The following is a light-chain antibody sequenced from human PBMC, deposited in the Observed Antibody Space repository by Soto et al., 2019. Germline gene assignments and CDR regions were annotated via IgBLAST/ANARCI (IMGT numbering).Light chain of an antibody. CDR1: RSVSSY. V-gene: IGKV3-20*01. Sequence: PGASATLSCKATRSVSSYLAWYQQKPGQSPRLLISDASSRATGIPDMFSGSGSETDFTLTIRRLEPEDFAVYFCQQYHSAPITFGQGTRLEIK. CDR2: DAS. J-gene: IGKJ5*01. CDR3: QQYHSAPIT.